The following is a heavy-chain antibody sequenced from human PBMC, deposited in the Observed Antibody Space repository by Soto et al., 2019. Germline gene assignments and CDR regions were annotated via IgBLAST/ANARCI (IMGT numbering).Heavy chain of an antibody. CDR3: ARAYMVVVEYYYYYGMDV. D-gene: IGHD2-15*01. V-gene: IGHV1-69*13. CDR2: IIPICGTA. J-gene: IGHJ6*02. CDR1: GATFSSSA. Sequence: PVKVSCMAPGATFSSSALSWVRHAPGPGLKYMGLIIPICGTANDAQKLQGRVMMTAGEAPSTAYMELNSLRSEETAVYSRARAYMVVVEYYYYYGMDVWGQGTRVTAAS.